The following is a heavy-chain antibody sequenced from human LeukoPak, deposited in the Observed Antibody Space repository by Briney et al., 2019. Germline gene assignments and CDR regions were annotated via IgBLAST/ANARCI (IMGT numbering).Heavy chain of an antibody. D-gene: IGHD5-18*01. J-gene: IGHJ4*02. V-gene: IGHV3-33*01. CDR1: GFTFSSYG. CDR2: IWYDGSNK. CDR3: ARDLPSDTAMALGY. Sequence: GRSLRLSCAASGFTFSSYGMHWVRQAPGKGLEWVAVIWYDGSNKYYADSVKGRFTISRDNSKNTLYLQMNSLRAEDTAVYYCARDLPSDTAMALGYWGQGTLVTVSS.